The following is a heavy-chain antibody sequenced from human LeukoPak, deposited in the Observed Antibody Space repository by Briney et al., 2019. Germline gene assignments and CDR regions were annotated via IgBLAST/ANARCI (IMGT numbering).Heavy chain of an antibody. CDR1: SGSISSGGYY. CDR3: ARDRGGYTYSHDY. Sequence: PSETLSLTCTVSSGSISSGGYYWSWIRQPPGKGLEWIGYIYHSGSTYYNPSLKSRVTMSVDTSKNQFSLKLSSVTAADTAVYYCARDRGGYTYSHDYWGQGTLVTVSS. V-gene: IGHV4-30-2*01. D-gene: IGHD5-18*01. J-gene: IGHJ4*02. CDR2: IYHSGST.